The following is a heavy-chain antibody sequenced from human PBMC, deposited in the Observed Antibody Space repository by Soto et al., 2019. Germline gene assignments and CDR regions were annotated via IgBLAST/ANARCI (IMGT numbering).Heavy chain of an antibody. CDR2: ISYDGINK. D-gene: IGHD3-10*01. CDR3: AKSIHYGSGSYYRAPSGMDV. Sequence: GGALRLSCAASGFTFSSYGMHWVRQAPGKGLEWVAIISYDGINKYYADSVRGRFTISRDNSKNTLYLQMNSLRAEDTAVYYCAKSIHYGSGSYYRAPSGMDVWGQGTTVTVSS. J-gene: IGHJ6*02. V-gene: IGHV3-30*18. CDR1: GFTFSSYG.